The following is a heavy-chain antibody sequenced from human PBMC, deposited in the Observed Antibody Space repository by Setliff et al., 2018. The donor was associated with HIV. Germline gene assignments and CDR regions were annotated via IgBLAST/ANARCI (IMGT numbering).Heavy chain of an antibody. V-gene: IGHV4-39*01. CDR2: ISYSGNT. CDR3: ARQSGYTRGWDIFGVVAGSFDI. D-gene: IGHD3-3*01. J-gene: IGHJ3*02. CDR1: GGSISSRSYY. Sequence: SETLSLTCSVSGGSISSRSYYWGWIRQPPGKGLEWIGTISYSGNTYYRPSLKSRVTISVDTSKNQFSLRLNSVTAADTAVYYCARQSGYTRGWDIFGVVAGSFDIGGLGTMVTVSS.